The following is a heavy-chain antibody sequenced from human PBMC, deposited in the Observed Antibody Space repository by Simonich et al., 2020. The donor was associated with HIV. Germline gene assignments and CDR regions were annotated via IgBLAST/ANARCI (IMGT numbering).Heavy chain of an antibody. CDR1: DGSFSGYQ. CDR2: INQNGNI. J-gene: IGHJ4*02. V-gene: IGHV4-34*01. D-gene: IGHD2-2*02. CDR3: ARHSRGYLYGFFDY. Sequence: QVQLQQWGAGLLKPSETLSLTCAVYDGSFSGYQWSWIRQPPEKGLGWIGEINQNGNINYNPSRKSRVPISVDTSNNQFSLKLSSVTAADTAVYYCARHSRGYLYGFFDYWGQGTLVTVSS.